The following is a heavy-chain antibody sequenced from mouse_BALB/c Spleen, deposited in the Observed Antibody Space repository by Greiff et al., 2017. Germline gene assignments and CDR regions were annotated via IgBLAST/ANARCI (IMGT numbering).Heavy chain of an antibody. CDR2: INPSTGYT. Sequence: VQLQQSGAELAKPGASVKMSCKASGYTFTSYWMHWVKQRPGQGLEWIGYINPSTGYTEYNQKFKDKATLTADKSSSTAYMQLSSLTSEDSAVYYCAASYGNYVYFDDWGQGTTLTVSS. V-gene: IGHV1-7*01. D-gene: IGHD2-1*01. J-gene: IGHJ2*01. CDR3: AASYGNYVYFDD. CDR1: GYTFTSYW.